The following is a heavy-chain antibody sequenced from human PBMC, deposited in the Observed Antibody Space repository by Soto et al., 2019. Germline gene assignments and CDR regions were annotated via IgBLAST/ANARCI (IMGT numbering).Heavy chain of an antibody. CDR3: ASMSTWHKPGGRP. CDR1: VFAFSEYE. D-gene: IGHD3-16*01. J-gene: IGHJ5*02. CDR2: ISGSARTV. V-gene: IGHV3-48*03. Sequence: PVGSLRLSCRSSVFAFSEYEMNCVRHSPGKWLEWLSYISGSARTVSYADSVKGRFTISRDNAKQSIYLQMDNVRAEDTAIYYCASMSTWHKPGGRPWGQGSLVTVSS.